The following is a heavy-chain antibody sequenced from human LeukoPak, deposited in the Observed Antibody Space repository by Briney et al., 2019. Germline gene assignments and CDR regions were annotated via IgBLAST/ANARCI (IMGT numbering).Heavy chain of an antibody. V-gene: IGHV3-30*04. Sequence: GGSLRLSCEASGFTFSTYAMHWVRQAPGKGLEWVAVISIDGSDKHHADSVKGRFTISRDNSKNTLYLQMNSLRAEDTAVYFCASDVKSSAEYYIVNRGQGTLVTVSS. D-gene: IGHD2-15*01. CDR1: GFTFSTYA. J-gene: IGHJ4*02. CDR2: ISIDGSDK. CDR3: ASDVKSSAEYYIVN.